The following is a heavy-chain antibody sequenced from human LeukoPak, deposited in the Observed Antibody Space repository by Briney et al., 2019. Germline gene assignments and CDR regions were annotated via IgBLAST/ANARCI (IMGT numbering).Heavy chain of an antibody. D-gene: IGHD2-2*01. CDR3: ARRGKVVPAAPTNWFDP. V-gene: IGHV4-39*07. J-gene: IGHJ5*02. CDR1: GGSISSGGYY. Sequence: SQTLSLTCTVSGGSISSGGYYWSWIRQPPGKGLEWIGSIYYSGSTYYNPSLKSRVTISVDTSKNQFSLKLSSVTAADTAVYYCARRGKVVPAAPTNWFDPWGQGTLVTVSS. CDR2: IYYSGST.